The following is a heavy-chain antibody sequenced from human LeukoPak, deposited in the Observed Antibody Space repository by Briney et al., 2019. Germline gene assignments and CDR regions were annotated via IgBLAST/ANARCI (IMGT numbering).Heavy chain of an antibody. D-gene: IGHD6-13*01. CDR2: IYYSGST. CDR3: ARVYSSSWTNYYYYYGMDV. J-gene: IGHJ6*02. CDR1: GGSISSYY. Sequence: SETLSLTCTVSGGSISSYYWSWIRQPPGKGLEWIGYIYYSGSTNYNPSLKSRVTISVDTSKNQFSLKLSSVTAADTAVYYCARVYSSSWTNYYYYYGMDVWGQGTTVTVSS. V-gene: IGHV4-59*01.